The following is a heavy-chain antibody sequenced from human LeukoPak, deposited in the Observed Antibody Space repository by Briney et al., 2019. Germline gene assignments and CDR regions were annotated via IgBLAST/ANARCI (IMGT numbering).Heavy chain of an antibody. CDR3: ARLRLGGSGYYSSAGY. CDR1: GYSFTSYW. CDR2: IYPGDSDT. J-gene: IGHJ4*02. Sequence: GESLKISCKGSGYSFTSYWIGWVRQMPGKGLEWMGIIYPGDSDTRHSPSFQGQVPISADKSISTAYLQWSSLKASDTAMYYCARLRLGGSGYYSSAGYWGQGTLVTVSS. D-gene: IGHD3-22*01. V-gene: IGHV5-51*01.